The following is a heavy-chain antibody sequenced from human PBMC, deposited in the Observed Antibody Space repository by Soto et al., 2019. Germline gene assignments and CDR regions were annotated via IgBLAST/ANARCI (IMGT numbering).Heavy chain of an antibody. CDR2: IIPIFGTA. CDR1: GGTFSSYA. CDR3: ARDPAWGGYDPTHFFDY. V-gene: IGHV1-69*13. J-gene: IGHJ4*02. D-gene: IGHD5-12*01. Sequence: SVKVSCKASGGTFSSYAISWVRQAPGQGLEWMGGIIPIFGTANYAQKFQGRVTITADESTSTAYMELSSLRSEDTAVYYCARDPAWGGYDPTHFFDYWGQGTLVTVSS.